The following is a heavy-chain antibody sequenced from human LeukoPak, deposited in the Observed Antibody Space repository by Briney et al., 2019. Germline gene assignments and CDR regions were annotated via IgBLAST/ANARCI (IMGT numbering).Heavy chain of an antibody. CDR2: TYYSGST. V-gene: IGHV4-59*01. Sequence: SETLSLTCTVSGGSISSYYWSWIRQPPGKGLEWIGYTYYSGSTNYNPPLKSRVTISVDTSKNQFSLKLSSVTAADTAVYYCARDEGNYFHYMDVWAKGPRSPSP. D-gene: IGHD6-13*01. CDR1: GGSISSYY. CDR3: ARDEGNYFHYMDV. J-gene: IGHJ6*03.